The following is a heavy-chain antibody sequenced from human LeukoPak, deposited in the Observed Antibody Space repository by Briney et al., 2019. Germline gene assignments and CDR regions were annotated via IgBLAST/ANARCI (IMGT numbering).Heavy chain of an antibody. J-gene: IGHJ4*02. Sequence: ASVKVSCKASGYTFTSNYIHWGRQAPGQGLEWMGMIYPRDGSTSYAQKFQGRVTVTRDTSTSTVHMELGGLRSEGTAVYYCARDQEGFDYWGQGTLVTVSS. CDR1: GYTFTSNY. CDR3: ARDQEGFDY. CDR2: IYPRDGST. V-gene: IGHV1-46*01.